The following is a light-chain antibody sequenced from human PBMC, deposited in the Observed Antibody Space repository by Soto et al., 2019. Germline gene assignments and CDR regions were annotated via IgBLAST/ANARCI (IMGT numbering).Light chain of an antibody. V-gene: IGLV2-8*01. CDR3: SSYAGSNNLL. CDR2: EVS. J-gene: IGLJ2*01. Sequence: QSALTQPPSASGSPGQSVTISCTGTSSDIGGYNSVSWYQQHPGKAPKLMIYEVSKRPSGVPERFSGSKSGSTASLTVSGLQAEDDADYYCSSYAGSNNLLFGGGTKLTVL. CDR1: SSDIGGYNS.